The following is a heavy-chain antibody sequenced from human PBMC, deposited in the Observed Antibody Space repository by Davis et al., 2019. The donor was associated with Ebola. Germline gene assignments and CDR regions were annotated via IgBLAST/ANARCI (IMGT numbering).Heavy chain of an antibody. Sequence: SVKVSCKASGYTFTSYAISWVRQAPGQGLEWMGGIIPIFGTANYAQKFQGRVTITADKSTSTAYMELRSLRSDDTAVYYCASTYCSSTSCYFPRGYGMDVWGQGTTVTVSS. V-gene: IGHV1-69*06. CDR1: GYTFTSYA. CDR3: ASTYCSSTSCYFPRGYGMDV. CDR2: IIPIFGTA. J-gene: IGHJ6*02. D-gene: IGHD2-2*01.